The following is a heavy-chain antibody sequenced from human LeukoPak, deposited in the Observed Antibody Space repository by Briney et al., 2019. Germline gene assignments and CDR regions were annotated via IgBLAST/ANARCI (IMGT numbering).Heavy chain of an antibody. J-gene: IGHJ1*01. CDR3: ARDLGIAADEYFQY. CDR1: GYTFTGYY. V-gene: IGHV1-2*02. CDR2: INPNSGGT. Sequence: VASVKVSCKASGYTFTGYYMHWVRQAPGQGLEWMGWINPNSGGTNYAQKFQGRVTMTRDTSISTAYMELSRLRSDDTAVYYCARDLGIAADEYFQYWGQGTLVTVSS. D-gene: IGHD6-13*01.